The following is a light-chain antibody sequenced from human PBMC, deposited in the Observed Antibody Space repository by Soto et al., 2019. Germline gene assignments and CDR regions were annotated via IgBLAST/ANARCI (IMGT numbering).Light chain of an antibody. Sequence: EVVMTQSPATVSVSPGEGVTLSCRASQTISNDLAWYQQKPGQAPRLLIHGASTRATGVPARFSRGGSGTEFTLTISSLQSEDFAFYYCQQNNKWPPVTFGGGTKVEIK. J-gene: IGKJ4*01. CDR2: GAS. CDR3: QQNNKWPPVT. CDR1: QTISND. V-gene: IGKV3-15*01.